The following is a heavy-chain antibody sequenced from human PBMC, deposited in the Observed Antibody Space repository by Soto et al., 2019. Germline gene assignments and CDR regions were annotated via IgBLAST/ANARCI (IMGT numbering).Heavy chain of an antibody. D-gene: IGHD2-15*01. J-gene: IGHJ4*02. CDR3: AKGLTKTGYCSGGSCYRSRHY. V-gene: IGHV3-23*01. CDR2: ISGSGGST. Sequence: GGSLRLSCAASGFTFSSYAMSWVRQAPGKGLEWVSAISGSGGSTYYADSVKGRFTISRDNSKNTLYLQMNSLRAEDTAVYYCAKGLTKTGYCSGGSCYRSRHYWGQGTLVTVSS. CDR1: GFTFSSYA.